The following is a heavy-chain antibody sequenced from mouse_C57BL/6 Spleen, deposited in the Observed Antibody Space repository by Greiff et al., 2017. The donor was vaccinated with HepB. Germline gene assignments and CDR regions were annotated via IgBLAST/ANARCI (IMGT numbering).Heavy chain of an antibody. D-gene: IGHD2-2*01. V-gene: IGHV1-15*01. CDR1: GYTFTDYE. Sequence: QVQLQQSGAELVRPGASVTLSCKASGYTFTDYEMHWVKQTPVHGLEWIGAIDPETGGTAYNQKFKGKAILTADKSSSTAYMELRSLTSEDSAVYYCRGAGSMRGYPLFDYWGQGTTLTVSS. CDR2: IDPETGGT. J-gene: IGHJ2*01. CDR3: RGAGSMRGYPLFDY.